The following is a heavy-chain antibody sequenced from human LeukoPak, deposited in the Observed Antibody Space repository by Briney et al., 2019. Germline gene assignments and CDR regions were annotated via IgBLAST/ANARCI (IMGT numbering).Heavy chain of an antibody. D-gene: IGHD3-3*01. Sequence: EWVSAISGNGGNTYYADSVKGRFTISRDNSKNTLYLQMNSLRADDTAVYYCARHTIFGVVLRAFDCWGQGTLVTVSS. J-gene: IGHJ4*02. CDR2: ISGNGGNT. V-gene: IGHV3-23*01. CDR3: ARHTIFGVVLRAFDC.